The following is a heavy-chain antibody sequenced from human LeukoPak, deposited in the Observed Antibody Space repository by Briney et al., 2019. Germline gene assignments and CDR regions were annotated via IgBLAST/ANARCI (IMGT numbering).Heavy chain of an antibody. J-gene: IGHJ4*02. D-gene: IGHD6-13*01. CDR1: GFTFRRYH. Sequence: SLPCAASGFTFRRYHLNWAPHPPAKALEGVHSLSHSSSYRHYADPAQGRFTHSNDNAKNSLHLELHRLSAEAPAVYYCARDGHNSWQSYYFDDWAQGTLVPLAS. CDR3: ARDGHNSWQSYYFDD. V-gene: IGHV3-21*01. CDR2: LSHSSSYR.